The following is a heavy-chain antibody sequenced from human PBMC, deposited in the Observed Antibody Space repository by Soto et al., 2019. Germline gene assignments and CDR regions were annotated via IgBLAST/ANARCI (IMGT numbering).Heavy chain of an antibody. Sequence: VSVKVSCKASGYAFTSYAMHWVRQAPGQRLEWMGWINAGNGNTKYSQKFQGRVTITRDTSASTAYMELSSLRSEDTAVYYCARNTLNIVLVPAAPRYYYYGMDVWGQGTTVTVSS. CDR1: GYAFTSYA. CDR3: ARNTLNIVLVPAAPRYYYYGMDV. V-gene: IGHV1-3*01. J-gene: IGHJ6*02. CDR2: INAGNGNT. D-gene: IGHD2-2*01.